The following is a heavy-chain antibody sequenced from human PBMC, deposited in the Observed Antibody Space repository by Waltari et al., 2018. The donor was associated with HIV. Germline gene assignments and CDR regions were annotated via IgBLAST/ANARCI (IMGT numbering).Heavy chain of an antibody. CDR2: INPNSGGT. Sequence: QVQLVQSGAEVKKHGASVKGSCKASGYTFTGYYMHWVRQAPGQGLEWMGWINPNSGGTNYAQKFQGRVTMTRDTSISTAYMELSRLRSDDTAVYYCARDRARTTDYYYYGMDVWGQGTTVTVSS. V-gene: IGHV1-2*02. J-gene: IGHJ6*02. CDR3: ARDRARTTDYYYYGMDV. D-gene: IGHD1-7*01. CDR1: GYTFTGYY.